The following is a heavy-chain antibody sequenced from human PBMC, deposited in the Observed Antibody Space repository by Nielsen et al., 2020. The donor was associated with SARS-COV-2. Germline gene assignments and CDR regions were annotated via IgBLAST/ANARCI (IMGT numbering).Heavy chain of an antibody. V-gene: IGHV3-23*03. Sequence: GGSLRLSCAASGFAFSNYAMNWVRQAPGKGLEWVSVLYADGSSTYYADSVKGRFTISRDNSKDTLYLQMDSLRADDTAVYYCAKTDGYNSLVAATIFDYWGQGTLVTVSS. CDR2: LYADGSST. J-gene: IGHJ4*02. CDR1: GFAFSNYA. D-gene: IGHD5-24*01. CDR3: AKTDGYNSLVAATIFDY.